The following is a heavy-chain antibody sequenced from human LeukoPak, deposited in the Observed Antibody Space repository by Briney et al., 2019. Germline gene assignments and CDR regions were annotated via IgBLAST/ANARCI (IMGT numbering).Heavy chain of an antibody. CDR3: ARGYSSGWWGNFDY. J-gene: IGHJ4*02. CDR1: GYTFTGYY. D-gene: IGHD6-19*01. CDR2: IIPIFGTA. Sequence: GASVKVSCKASGYTFTGYYVHWVRQAPGQGLEWMGGIIPIFGTANYAQKFQGRVTITADESTSIAYMELSSLRSEDTAVYYCARGYSSGWWGNFDYWGQGTLVTVSS. V-gene: IGHV1-69*13.